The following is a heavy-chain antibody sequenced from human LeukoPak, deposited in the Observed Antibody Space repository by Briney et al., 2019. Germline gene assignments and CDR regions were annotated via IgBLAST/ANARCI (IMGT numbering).Heavy chain of an antibody. CDR1: RYTFTSNY. Sequence: ASVKVSCKAFRYTFTSNYMHWVRQAPGQGLEWMGWIYPNSGGTNYAQKFQGRVTMTRDTSISTAYMELSRLRSDDTAVYYCAIYYDILTGYSFDYWGQGTLVSVSS. CDR3: AIYYDILTGYSFDY. CDR2: IYPNSGGT. V-gene: IGHV1-2*02. D-gene: IGHD3-9*01. J-gene: IGHJ4*02.